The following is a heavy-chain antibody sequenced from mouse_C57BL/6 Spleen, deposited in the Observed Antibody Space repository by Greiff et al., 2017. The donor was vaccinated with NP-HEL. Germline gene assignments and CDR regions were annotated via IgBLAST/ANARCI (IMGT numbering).Heavy chain of an antibody. CDR2: ISYDGSN. D-gene: IGHD1-1*01. V-gene: IGHV3-6*01. CDR1: GYSITSGYY. CDR3: ARGSLLRDWYFDV. J-gene: IGHJ1*03. Sequence: EVKLVESGPGLVKPSQSLSLTCSVTGYSITSGYYWNWIRQFPGNKLEWMGYISYDGSNNYNPSLKNRISITRDTSKNQFFLKLNSVTTEDTATYYCARGSLLRDWYFDVWGTGTTVTVSS.